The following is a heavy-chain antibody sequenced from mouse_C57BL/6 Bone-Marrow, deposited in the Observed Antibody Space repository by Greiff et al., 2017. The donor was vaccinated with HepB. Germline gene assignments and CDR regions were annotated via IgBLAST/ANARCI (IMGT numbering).Heavy chain of an antibody. V-gene: IGHV5-16*01. CDR3: AREGPYYYGSSLGYFDV. J-gene: IGHJ1*03. CDR1: GFTFSDYY. Sequence: EVMLVESEGGLVQPGSSMKLSCTASGFTFSDYYMAWVRQVPEKGLEWVANINYDGSSTYYLDSLKSRFIISRDNAKNILYLQMSSLKSEDTATYYCAREGPYYYGSSLGYFDVWGTGTTVTVSS. D-gene: IGHD1-1*01. CDR2: INYDGSST.